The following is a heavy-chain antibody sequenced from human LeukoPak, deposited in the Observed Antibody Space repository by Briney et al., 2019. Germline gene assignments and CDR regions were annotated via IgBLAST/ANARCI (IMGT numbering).Heavy chain of an antibody. D-gene: IGHD6-13*01. CDR3: TKDAVRYSSSSYGGAFDV. J-gene: IGHJ3*01. CDR2: INYNSASI. V-gene: IGHV3-9*01. CDR1: GFTFQHYA. Sequence: PGGSLRLSCEGSGFTFQHYAIHWVRQSPGKVLEWVSGINYNSASIAYADSVKGRFTISRDNANKTVYLQMGGLRPEDTAFYYCTKDAVRYSSSSYGGAFDVWGQGTIVTVSS.